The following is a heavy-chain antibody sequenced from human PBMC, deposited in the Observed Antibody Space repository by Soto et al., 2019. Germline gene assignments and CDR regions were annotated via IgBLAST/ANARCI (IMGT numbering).Heavy chain of an antibody. CDR1: GFIFSDFA. D-gene: IGHD3-10*01. Sequence: GGSLRLSCAASGFIFSDFAMTWVRQIPGKGLEWVSGISGSGGKTYYADSVKGRFTISRDNSKNTLYLQMNSLRAEDTAVYYCAKDGLLWFGSRLFDYWGQGTLVTVSS. CDR2: ISGSGGKT. V-gene: IGHV3-23*01. CDR3: AKDGLLWFGSRLFDY. J-gene: IGHJ4*02.